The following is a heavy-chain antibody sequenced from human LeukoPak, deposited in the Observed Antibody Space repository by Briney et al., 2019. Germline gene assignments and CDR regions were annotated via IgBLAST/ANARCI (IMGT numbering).Heavy chain of an antibody. CDR1: GFTVSSNY. J-gene: IGHJ4*02. Sequence: KAGGSLRLSCAASGFTVSSNYMSWIRQAPGKGLEWVSYISSSSSYTNYADSVKGRFTISRDNAKNSLYLQMNSLRAEDTAVYYCARDCSSTSCYATWVDYWGQGTLVTVSS. CDR3: ARDCSSTSCYATWVDY. D-gene: IGHD2-2*01. V-gene: IGHV3-11*05. CDR2: ISSSSSYT.